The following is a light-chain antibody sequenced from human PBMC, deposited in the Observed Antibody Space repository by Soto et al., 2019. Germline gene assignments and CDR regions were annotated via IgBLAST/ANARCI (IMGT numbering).Light chain of an antibody. CDR2: AAS. CDR1: QSISSY. CDR3: QQSYSSPLT. Sequence: ILMTQSPASLSSSVGDRVTLSCRASQSISSYLNWYQQKPGKAPKLLIYAASTRQSGVPSRFSGSGSGTDFTLTISSLQPEDFATYYCQQSYSSPLTFGGGTKVDIK. V-gene: IGKV1-39*01. J-gene: IGKJ4*01.